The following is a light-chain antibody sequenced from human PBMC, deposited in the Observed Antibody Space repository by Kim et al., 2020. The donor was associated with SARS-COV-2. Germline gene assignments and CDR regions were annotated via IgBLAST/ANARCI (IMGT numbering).Light chain of an antibody. CDR3: CSYAGSSTLV. Sequence: QSALTQTASVSGSPGQSITMSCTGTSSDIGSYNLVSWYQQHPGKAPKLMIYEVSKRPSGVSNRFSGSKSGNTASLTISGLQAEDEADYYCCSYAGSSTLVFGGGTQLTVL. V-gene: IGLV2-23*02. CDR1: SSDIGSYNL. CDR2: EVS. J-gene: IGLJ2*01.